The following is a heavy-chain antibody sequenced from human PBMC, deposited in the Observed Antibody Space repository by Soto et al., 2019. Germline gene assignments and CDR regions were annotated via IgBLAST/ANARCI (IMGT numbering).Heavy chain of an antibody. CDR3: ARATRVTPAYWYFDL. D-gene: IGHD2-2*01. CDR2: ISAYNGNT. J-gene: IGHJ2*01. Sequence: QVQLVQSGAEVKKPGASVKVSCKASGYTFTSYGISWVRQAPGQGLEWMGWISAYNGNTNYAQKLQGRVTMTTDTSXXTAYMELRSLRSDDTAVYYCARATRVTPAYWYFDLWGRGTLVTVSS. CDR1: GYTFTSYG. V-gene: IGHV1-18*01.